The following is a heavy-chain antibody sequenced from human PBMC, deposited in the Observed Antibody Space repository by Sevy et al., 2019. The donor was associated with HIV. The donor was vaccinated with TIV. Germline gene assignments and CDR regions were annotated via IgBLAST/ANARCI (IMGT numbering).Heavy chain of an antibody. CDR1: GFIFSSFG. CDR2: IHYKGSDK. V-gene: IGHV3-30*02. Sequence: GGSLRLSCAASGFIFSSFGMHWVRQAPGKGLEWVAFIHYKGSDKYYADAVKGRFTISRDNFKNTLYLQMSSLRAEDTAVYYCHGDYDSSQLASYYYYGMDVWGQGTTVTVSS. CDR3: HGDYDSSQLASYYYYGMDV. D-gene: IGHD3-22*01. J-gene: IGHJ6*02.